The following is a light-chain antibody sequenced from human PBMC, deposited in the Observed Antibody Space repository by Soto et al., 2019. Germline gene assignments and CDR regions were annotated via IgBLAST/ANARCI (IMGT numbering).Light chain of an antibody. CDR3: QQYDNWPRT. CDR1: QSVSSN. Sequence: ETVLTQSPDTLSVSPGERATLSCWASQSVSSNLAWYQQKSGQAPRLLMYGASTRATGIPARFSGSWSGTEFTLTISSLQSEDVAGYYCQQYDNWPRTFGQGTKV. J-gene: IGKJ1*01. CDR2: GAS. V-gene: IGKV3-15*01.